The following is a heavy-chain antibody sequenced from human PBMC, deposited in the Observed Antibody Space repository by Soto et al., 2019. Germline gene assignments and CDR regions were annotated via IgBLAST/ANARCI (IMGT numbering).Heavy chain of an antibody. CDR1: GFTFSSYA. D-gene: IGHD6-19*01. Sequence: QVQLVESGGGVVQPGRSLRLSCAASGFTFSSYAMHWVRQAPGKGLEWVAVISYDGSNKYYADSVKGRFTISRDNSKNTRNRQMNSLRAEETAVYYCGRVPRGMAVAGQFAYWGQGTLVTVSS. V-gene: IGHV3-30-3*01. CDR2: ISYDGSNK. J-gene: IGHJ4*02. CDR3: GRVPRGMAVAGQFAY.